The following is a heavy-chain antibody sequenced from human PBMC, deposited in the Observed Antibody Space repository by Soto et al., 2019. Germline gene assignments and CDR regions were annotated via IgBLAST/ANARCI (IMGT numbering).Heavy chain of an antibody. J-gene: IGHJ6*04. Sequence: SVKVSCKASGGTFSSYAISWVRQAPGQGLEWMGGIIPIFGTANYAQKFQGRVTITADESTSTAHMELSSLRSEDTAGYYCARDGKINYGSRSYYLLWGTGTPVTVSS. CDR2: IIPIFGTA. CDR1: GGTFSSYA. CDR3: ARDGKINYGSRSYYLL. V-gene: IGHV1-69*13. D-gene: IGHD3-10*01.